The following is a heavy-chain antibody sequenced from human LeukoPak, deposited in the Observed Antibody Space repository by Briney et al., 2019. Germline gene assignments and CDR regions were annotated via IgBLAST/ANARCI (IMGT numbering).Heavy chain of an antibody. Sequence: PGRSLRLSCAASGFTFSSYAMHWVRQAPGKRLEWVAVISYDGSNKYYADSVKGRFTISRDNSENTLYLQMNSLRAEDTAVYYCASPSGSSGWYRYYFDYWGQGTLVTVSS. D-gene: IGHD6-19*01. J-gene: IGHJ4*02. CDR3: ASPSGSSGWYRYYFDY. CDR2: ISYDGSNK. CDR1: GFTFSSYA. V-gene: IGHV3-30*04.